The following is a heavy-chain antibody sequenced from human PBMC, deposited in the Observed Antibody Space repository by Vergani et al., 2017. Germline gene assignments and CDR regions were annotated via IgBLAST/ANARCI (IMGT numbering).Heavy chain of an antibody. V-gene: IGHV3-23*04. D-gene: IGHD4-23*01. CDR2: ISGSGGST. CDR3: ATDVHYGGNPSDGMDV. J-gene: IGHJ6*02. Sequence: EVQLVESGGVVVQPGGSLRLSCAASGFTFDDYTMHWVRQAPGKGLEWVSAISGSGGSTYYADSVKGRFTISRDNSKNTLYLQMNSLRAEDTAVYYCATDVHYGGNPSDGMDVWGQGTTVTVSS. CDR1: GFTFDDYT.